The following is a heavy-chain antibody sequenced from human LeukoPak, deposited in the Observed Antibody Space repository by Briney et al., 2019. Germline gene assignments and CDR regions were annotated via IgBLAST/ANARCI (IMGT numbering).Heavy chain of an antibody. D-gene: IGHD3-22*01. J-gene: IGHJ4*02. V-gene: IGHV4-4*02. Sequence: PSETLSLTCTVSGDSINSLDLWSWVRQPPGKGLEWIGETYLSGTTHSNPSVKSRVTISIDKSKNQFFLNLSSVTAADTAVYYCAGLVGRYSSGLYYYYFDSWGQGTLVTVSS. CDR2: TYLSGTT. CDR1: GDSINSLDL. CDR3: AGLVGRYSSGLYYYYFDS.